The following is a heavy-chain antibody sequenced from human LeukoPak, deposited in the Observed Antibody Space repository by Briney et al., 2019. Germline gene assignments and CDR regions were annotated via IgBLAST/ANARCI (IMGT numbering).Heavy chain of an antibody. Sequence: GESLKISCKGSGYFFASSWIGWVRQMPGKGREWMGIIYPADSGTRYSPSFQGQVTISADKSINTAYLQWNSLKASDTAIYYCATTVAVAGGRDYWGQGTLVTVSS. CDR2: IYPADSGT. CDR1: GYFFASSW. J-gene: IGHJ4*02. CDR3: ATTVAVAGGRDY. D-gene: IGHD6-19*01. V-gene: IGHV5-51*01.